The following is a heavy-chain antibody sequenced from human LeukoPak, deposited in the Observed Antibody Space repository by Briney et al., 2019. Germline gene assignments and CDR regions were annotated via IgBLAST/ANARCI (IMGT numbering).Heavy chain of an antibody. Sequence: VASVKVSCKASGYTFTGYDINWVRQATGQGLEWMGWMNPNSGNTGYAQKFQGRVTMTRNTSISTAYMELSSLRSEDTAVYYCARGSMVRGVSRKGVFDYWGQGTLVTVSS. CDR1: GYTFTGYD. J-gene: IGHJ4*02. CDR3: ARGSMVRGVSRKGVFDY. D-gene: IGHD3-10*01. V-gene: IGHV1-8*01. CDR2: MNPNSGNT.